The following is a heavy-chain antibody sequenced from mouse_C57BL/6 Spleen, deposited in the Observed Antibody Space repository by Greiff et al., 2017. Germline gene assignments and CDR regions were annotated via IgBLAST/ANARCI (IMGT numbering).Heavy chain of an antibody. CDR1: GYTFTNYW. D-gene: IGHD1-1*01. J-gene: IGHJ1*03. Sequence: VQGVESGAELVRPGTSVKMSCKASGYTFTNYWIGWAKQRPGHGLEWIGDIYPGGGYTNYNEKFKGKATLTADKSSSTAYMQFSSLTSEDSAIYYCARTGVWGTAVVAPFEVWGTGTTVTVSS. CDR2: IYPGGGYT. V-gene: IGHV1-63*01. CDR3: ARTGVWGTAVVAPFEV.